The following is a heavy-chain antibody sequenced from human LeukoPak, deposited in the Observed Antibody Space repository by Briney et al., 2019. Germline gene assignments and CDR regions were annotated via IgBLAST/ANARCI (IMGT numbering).Heavy chain of an antibody. D-gene: IGHD3-10*01. CDR3: ARDSSGSYYGTNRFDY. CDR1: GYSISSGYY. V-gene: IGHV4-38-2*02. CDR2: IYHSGST. J-gene: IGHJ4*02. Sequence: SETLSLTCTVSGYSISSGYYWGWIRQPPGKGLEWIGSIYHSGSTYYNPSLKSRVTISVDTSKNQFSLKLSSVTAADTAVYYCARDSSGSYYGTNRFDYWGQGTLVTVSS.